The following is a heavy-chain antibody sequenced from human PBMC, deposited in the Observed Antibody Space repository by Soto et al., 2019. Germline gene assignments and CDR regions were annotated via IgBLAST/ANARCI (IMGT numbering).Heavy chain of an antibody. Sequence: GGSLRLSCAASGFTFSSYWMSWVRQATGKGLEWVANIKQDGSEKYYVDSVKGRFTISRDNAKNSLYLQMNSLRAEDTAVYYCASLDILTGYANWFDPWGQGTLVTVSS. V-gene: IGHV3-7*01. CDR2: IKQDGSEK. CDR1: GFTFSSYW. CDR3: ASLDILTGYANWFDP. J-gene: IGHJ5*02. D-gene: IGHD3-9*01.